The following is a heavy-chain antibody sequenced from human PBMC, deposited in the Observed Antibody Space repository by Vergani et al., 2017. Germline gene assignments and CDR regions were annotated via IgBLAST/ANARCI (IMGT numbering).Heavy chain of an antibody. CDR3: ARHGGCGPGSCSDAFDI. J-gene: IGHJ3*02. CDR1: GGSISSYY. Sequence: QVQLQESGPGLVKPSETLSLTCTVSGGSISSYYWSWIRQPPGKGLEWIGYIYYSGSTNSNPSLKSRVTIPVDTSKNQFSLKLSSVTAAATAVYYWARHGGCGPGSCSDAFDIWGQGTMVTVSS. D-gene: IGHD2-21*01. V-gene: IGHV4-59*08. CDR2: IYYSGST.